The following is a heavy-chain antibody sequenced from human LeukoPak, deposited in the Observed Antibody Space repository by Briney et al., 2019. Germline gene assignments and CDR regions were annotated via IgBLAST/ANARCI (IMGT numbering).Heavy chain of an antibody. D-gene: IGHD2-2*02. CDR3: AKSYCGTASCSTSYFFDY. V-gene: IGHV3-23*01. J-gene: IGHJ4*02. CDR2: VGGSGGST. CDR1: GFTFSSFA. Sequence: GGSLRLSCAASGFTFSSFAMSWVRQAPGKGLEWASTVGGSGGSTYYADSVKGRFTISRDNSKSTLFLQMNSLRAEDTAVYYCAKSYCGTASCSTSYFFDYWGRGTLVTVSS.